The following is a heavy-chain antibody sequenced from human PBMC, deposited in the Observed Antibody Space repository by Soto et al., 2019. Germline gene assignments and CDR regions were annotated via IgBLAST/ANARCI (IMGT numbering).Heavy chain of an antibody. J-gene: IGHJ4*02. CDR2: IYYSGRT. Sequence: QLQLQESGPGLVKPSETLSLTCTVSGGSISSSSYYWGWIRQPPGKGLEWIGSIYYSGRTYYNPSLSIGLTSPVYTSRTGSSRKPGSVSSSAWGGYYWARHTPAISTSVHWGEGTLVSLPS. CDR1: GGSISSSSYY. CDR3: ARHTPAISTSVH. V-gene: IGHV4-39*01. D-gene: IGHD2-15*01.